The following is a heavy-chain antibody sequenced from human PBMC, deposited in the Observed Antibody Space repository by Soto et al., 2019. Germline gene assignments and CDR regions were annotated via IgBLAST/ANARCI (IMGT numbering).Heavy chain of an antibody. CDR3: ARHPRIAAAGSVLRGSLYYYYMDV. CDR1: GGSISSSSYY. CDR2: IYYSGST. Sequence: QLQLQESGPGLVKPSETLSLTCTVSGGSISSSSYYWGWIRQPPGKGLEWIGSIYYSGSTYYNPSLKSRVTISVDTSKNQFSLKLSSVTAADTAVYYCARHPRIAAAGSVLRGSLYYYYMDVWGKGTTVTVSS. V-gene: IGHV4-39*01. D-gene: IGHD6-13*01. J-gene: IGHJ6*03.